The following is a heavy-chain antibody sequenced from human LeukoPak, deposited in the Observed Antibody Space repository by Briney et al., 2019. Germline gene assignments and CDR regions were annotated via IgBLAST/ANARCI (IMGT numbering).Heavy chain of an antibody. V-gene: IGHV4-34*01. J-gene: IGHJ4*02. CDR3: ASMAVAGRLEAY. CDR1: GDSFSSYY. Sequence: SETLSLTCTVSGDSFSSYYCSWIRQPPGRGLEWIGEINHSGSTNYNPSLKSRVTISVDTSKNQFSLKLSSVTAADTAVYYCASMAVAGRLEAYWGQGTLVTVSS. CDR2: INHSGST. D-gene: IGHD6-19*01.